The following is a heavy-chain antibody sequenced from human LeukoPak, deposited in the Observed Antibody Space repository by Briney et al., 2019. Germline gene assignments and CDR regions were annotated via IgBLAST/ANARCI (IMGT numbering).Heavy chain of an antibody. CDR2: IYHSGKS. V-gene: IGHV4-4*02. J-gene: IGHJ4*02. D-gene: IGHD5-18*01. CDR3: ARSNGYSYGLFDY. Sequence: SGTLSLTCAVSSDSISSSNWWSWVRQSPGKGLEWIGEIYHSGKSTYNPSLKSRVTISVDTSKNQFSLKLSSVTAADTAVYYCARSNGYSYGLFDYWGQGTLVTVSS. CDR1: SDSISSSNW.